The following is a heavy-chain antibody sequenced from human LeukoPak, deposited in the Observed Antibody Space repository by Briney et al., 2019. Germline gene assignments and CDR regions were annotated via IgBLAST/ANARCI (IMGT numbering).Heavy chain of an antibody. CDR1: GFTFGSYW. CDR2: IKQDGNEK. V-gene: IGHV3-7*01. D-gene: IGHD3-10*01. J-gene: IGHJ5*01. Sequence: GGSLRLSWAASGFTFGSYWMNWVRQAPGKGLEWVANIKQDGNEKHYEDSVKGRFSISRDNAKNSLYLQMDSLRAEDTAVYYCAKEGAYPIITYDSWGQGALVTVSS. CDR3: AKEGAYPIITYDS.